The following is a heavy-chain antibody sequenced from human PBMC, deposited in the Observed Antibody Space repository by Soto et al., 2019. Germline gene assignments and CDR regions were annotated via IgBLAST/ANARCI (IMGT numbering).Heavy chain of an antibody. CDR1: GYSFTSYW. Sequence: GESLKISCKGSGYSFTSYWIGWVRQMPGKGLEWMGIIYPGDSDTRYSPSFQGQVTISADKSISTAYLQWSSLKASDTAMYYCARLVLDGDSTDGWYFDLWGRGTLVTVSS. J-gene: IGHJ2*01. CDR3: ARLVLDGDSTDGWYFDL. D-gene: IGHD4-17*01. CDR2: IYPGDSDT. V-gene: IGHV5-51*01.